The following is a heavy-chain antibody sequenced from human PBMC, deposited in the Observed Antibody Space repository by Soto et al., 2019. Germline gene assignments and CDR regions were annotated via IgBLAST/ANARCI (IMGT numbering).Heavy chain of an antibody. J-gene: IGHJ4*02. D-gene: IGHD3-10*01. Sequence: QVQLVQSGAEVKKPGASVKVSCKASGYTFTSYGISWVRQAPGQGLEWMGWISTYNGNTKYAQKLQGRXTMXPXISTSTAYMELRSLRSDDTTVFYCAREMVRGVGSDYWGQGTLVTVSS. CDR1: GYTFTSYG. CDR3: AREMVRGVGSDY. V-gene: IGHV1-18*01. CDR2: ISTYNGNT.